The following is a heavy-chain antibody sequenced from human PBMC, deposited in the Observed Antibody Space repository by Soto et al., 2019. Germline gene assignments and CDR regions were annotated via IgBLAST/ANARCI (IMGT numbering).Heavy chain of an antibody. CDR1: GFPFSSFA. J-gene: IGHJ4*02. V-gene: IGHV3-23*01. Sequence: EVQLSESGGGLVQPGGSLRLSCAASGFPFSSFAMSWVRQAPGKGLEWVSAISGSGGSTYYADSVKGRFTISRDNSKNALDLQMNSLRAEDTAVYYCAKGTGAFWSGYPLYVDYWGQGTLVTLSS. CDR3: AKGTGAFWSGYPLYVDY. D-gene: IGHD3-3*01. CDR2: ISGSGGST.